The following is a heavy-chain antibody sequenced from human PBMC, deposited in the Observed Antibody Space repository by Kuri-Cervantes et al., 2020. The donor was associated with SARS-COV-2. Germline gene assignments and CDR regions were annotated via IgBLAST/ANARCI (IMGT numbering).Heavy chain of an antibody. Sequence: GGSLRLSCAASGFTFSTYAMYWVRQAPGKGLEYVSAMSSNGDSTYYADSVKGRFTMSRDNSKNTLYLQMGSLRAEDMAVYYCARVSRSGYLDYRGQGTLVTVSS. V-gene: IGHV3-64*02. CDR3: ARVSRSGYLDY. CDR2: MSSNGDST. J-gene: IGHJ4*02. D-gene: IGHD3-3*01. CDR1: GFTFSTYA.